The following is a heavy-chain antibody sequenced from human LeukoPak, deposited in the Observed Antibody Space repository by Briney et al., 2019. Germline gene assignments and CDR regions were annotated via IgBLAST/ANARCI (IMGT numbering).Heavy chain of an antibody. J-gene: IGHJ6*02. V-gene: IGHV3-21*01. CDR2: ISSSKSYI. D-gene: IGHD5-18*01. CDR1: GFIFSSYA. CDR3: ARRGGYSYGMDV. Sequence: GGSLRLTCAACGFIFSSYAMSWLRQAPGKGLAWVSSISSSKSYIYYADSVKGQFTISRDNAKNSLYLQMNSLRAEDTAVYYCARRGGYSYGMDVWGQGTTVTVSS.